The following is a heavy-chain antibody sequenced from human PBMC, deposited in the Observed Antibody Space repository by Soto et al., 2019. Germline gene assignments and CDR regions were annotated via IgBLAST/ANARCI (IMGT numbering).Heavy chain of an antibody. V-gene: IGHV3-48*01. CDR2: ISSSSSTI. Sequence: EVQLVESGGGLVQPGGSLRLSCAASGFTFSSYSMNWVRQAPGKGLEWVSYISSSSSTIYYADSVKGRFTISRDNATNSLYLQMNSLRAEDTAVYYCAREGYYDSSGSSDYWGQGTLVTVSS. J-gene: IGHJ4*02. CDR1: GFTFSSYS. D-gene: IGHD3-22*01. CDR3: AREGYYDSSGSSDY.